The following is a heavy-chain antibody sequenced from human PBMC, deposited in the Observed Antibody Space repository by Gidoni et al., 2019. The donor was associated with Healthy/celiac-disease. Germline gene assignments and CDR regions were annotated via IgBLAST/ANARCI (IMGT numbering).Heavy chain of an antibody. CDR2: ISWDGGST. CDR1: GFTFDDYT. J-gene: IGHJ4*02. Sequence: EVQLVESGGVVVQPGGSLSLSCAASGFTFDDYTMHWVRQAPGKGLEWVSLISWDGGSTYYADSVKGRFTISRDNSKNSLYLQMNSLRTEDTALYYCAKGAPTTEGVFDYWGQGTLVTVSS. D-gene: IGHD4-17*01. CDR3: AKGAPTTEGVFDY. V-gene: IGHV3-43*01.